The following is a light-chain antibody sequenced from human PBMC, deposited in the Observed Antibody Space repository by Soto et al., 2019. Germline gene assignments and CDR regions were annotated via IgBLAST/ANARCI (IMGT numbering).Light chain of an antibody. J-gene: IGLJ1*01. V-gene: IGLV2-14*01. Sequence: QSVLAQPASVSGSPGQSITISCTGTTSDIAGYNYVSWYQQHPGKAPKLLIYEVTSRASGVSHRFSGSKSGNTASLTISGLQAEDEVEYYCNSYTSASFYVFGTGTKVTVL. CDR1: TSDIAGYNY. CDR3: NSYTSASFYV. CDR2: EVT.